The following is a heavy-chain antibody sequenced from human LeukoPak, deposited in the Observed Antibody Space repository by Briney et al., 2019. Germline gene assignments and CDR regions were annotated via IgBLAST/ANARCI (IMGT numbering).Heavy chain of an antibody. Sequence: GGSLRLSCAASGFTFSSYWMSWVRQAPGKGLVWVSRIKSDGSTTSYADSVKGRSTISRDNAKNTLYLQMNSLRAEDTAVYYCARVGARLGAFDIWGQGTMVTVSS. CDR1: GFTFSSYW. CDR3: ARVGARLGAFDI. V-gene: IGHV3-74*01. D-gene: IGHD6-25*01. J-gene: IGHJ3*02. CDR2: IKSDGSTT.